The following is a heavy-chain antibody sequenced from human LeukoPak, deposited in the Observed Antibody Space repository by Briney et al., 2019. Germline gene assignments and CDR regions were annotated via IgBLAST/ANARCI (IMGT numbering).Heavy chain of an antibody. D-gene: IGHD2-15*01. CDR1: GFTFRTSG. CDR2: ISGSGVST. CDR3: AKNSYCSGGSCYSHFDY. J-gene: IGHJ4*02. V-gene: IGHV3-23*01. Sequence: GGSQRLSCAASGFTFRTSGMSWVRQAPGKGLEWVSAISGSGVSTYYADSVKGRFTISRDNSKNTLYLQMNSLRAEDTAVYYCAKNSYCSGGSCYSHFDYWGQGTLVTVSS.